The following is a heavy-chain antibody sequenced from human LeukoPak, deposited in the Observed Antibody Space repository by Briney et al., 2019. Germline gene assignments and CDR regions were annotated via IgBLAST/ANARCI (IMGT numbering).Heavy chain of an antibody. D-gene: IGHD3-22*01. CDR3: ARRLISGYYYYFDY. CDR1: GYSFTSSW. Sequence: GESLKISCKGSGYSFTSSWIAWVRQMPGKGLEWMGIIYPGDSDTKYSPSFQGQVTISADKSIGTAYLQWSSLKASDTAMYYCARRLISGYYYYFDYWGQGTLVTVSS. J-gene: IGHJ4*02. CDR2: IYPGDSDT. V-gene: IGHV5-51*01.